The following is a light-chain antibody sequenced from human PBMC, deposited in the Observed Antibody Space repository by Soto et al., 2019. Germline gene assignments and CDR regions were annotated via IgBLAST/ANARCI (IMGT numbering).Light chain of an antibody. CDR2: EVS. CDR3: GSYGGSANLI. J-gene: IGLJ2*01. CDR1: SSDVGGNNY. Sequence: QSVLTQPPSASGSPGQSVAISCTGTSSDVGGNNYVSWYQQYPGKAPKLIIYEVSNRPSGVPDRFSGSKSGNTASLTVSGLQAEDEADYYCGSYGGSANLIFGGGTKLTVL. V-gene: IGLV2-8*01.